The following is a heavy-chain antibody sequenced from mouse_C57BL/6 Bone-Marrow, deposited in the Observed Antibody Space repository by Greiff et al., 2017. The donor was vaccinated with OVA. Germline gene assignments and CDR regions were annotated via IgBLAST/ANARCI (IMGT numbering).Heavy chain of an antibody. CDR3: ARRNYYYYYYDMDY. D-gene: IGHD2-4*01. Sequence: QVQLQQSGAELVKPGASVKLSCKASGYTFTSYWMHWVKQRPGQGLEWIGMIHPNSGSTNYNEKFKSKATLTVDKSSSTAYMQLSSLTSEDSAVYYCARRNYYYYYYDMDYWGQGTSVTVSS. CDR2: IHPNSGST. CDR1: GYTFTSYW. J-gene: IGHJ4*01. V-gene: IGHV1-64*01.